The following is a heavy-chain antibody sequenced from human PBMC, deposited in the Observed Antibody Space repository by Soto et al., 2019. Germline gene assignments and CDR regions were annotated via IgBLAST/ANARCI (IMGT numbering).Heavy chain of an antibody. J-gene: IGHJ4*02. V-gene: IGHV1-69*12. Sequence: QVQLVQSGAEVKKPGSSVKVSCKASGGTFSSYAISWVRQAPGQGLEWMGGIIPIFGTANYAQKFQGRVTITADESTSTAYRELSSLRSEVTAVYYCARDSPYCSGGGCYSVYWGQGRLVTVSS. CDR1: GGTFSSYA. D-gene: IGHD2-15*01. CDR3: ARDSPYCSGGGCYSVY. CDR2: IIPIFGTA.